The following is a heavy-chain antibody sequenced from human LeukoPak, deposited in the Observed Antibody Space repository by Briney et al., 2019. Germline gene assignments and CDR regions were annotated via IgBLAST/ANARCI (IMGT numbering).Heavy chain of an antibody. D-gene: IGHD2-2*01. J-gene: IGHJ4*02. CDR3: ARLQPLVIPAAKLGFDY. V-gene: IGHV3-23*01. CDR2: VSGSGANT. Sequence: LRLSLAAPGLTFSNNGMGWVRQNPGKGLEWLSSVSGSGANTYYADSVKGRFTISRDNSRDRIYLQMNSLRTDDTAVYYCARLQPLVIPAAKLGFDYWGQGTLVTVSS. CDR1: GLTFSNNG.